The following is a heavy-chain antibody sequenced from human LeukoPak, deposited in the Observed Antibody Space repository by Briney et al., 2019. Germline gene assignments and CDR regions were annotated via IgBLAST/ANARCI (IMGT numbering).Heavy chain of an antibody. CDR1: GGSFSGYY. J-gene: IGHJ6*03. V-gene: IGHV4-34*01. CDR2: IKHSGST. D-gene: IGHD6-13*01. Sequence: SETLSLTSAVYGGSFSGYYWCWIPHPPGKGLEWIGEIKHSGSTNYNPSLKSRVTISADTSKKQISRKLSSVTAADTAVYYCAREGGSSPWSRYQYNMDVWGKRATVTTSS. CDR3: AREGGSSPWSRYQYNMDV.